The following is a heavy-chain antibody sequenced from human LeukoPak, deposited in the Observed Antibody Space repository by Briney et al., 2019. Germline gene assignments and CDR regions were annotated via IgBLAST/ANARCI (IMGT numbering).Heavy chain of an antibody. D-gene: IGHD4-11*01. Sequence: SETLSLTCAVYGGSFSGYYWSWIRQPPGKGLEWIGEINHSGSTNYNPSLKSRVTISVDTSKNQFSLKLSSVTAPDTAVYYCARYSYSNYRYYYYGMDVWGQGTTVTVSS. J-gene: IGHJ6*02. CDR1: GGSFSGYY. CDR2: INHSGST. V-gene: IGHV4-34*01. CDR3: ARYSYSNYRYYYYGMDV.